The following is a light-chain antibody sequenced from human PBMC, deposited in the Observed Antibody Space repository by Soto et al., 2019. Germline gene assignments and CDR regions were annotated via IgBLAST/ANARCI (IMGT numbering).Light chain of an antibody. CDR3: QHYDSATPSFT. J-gene: IGKJ3*01. Sequence: EIVLTQSPDTLSLSPGERATLSCRASQSVSSDYLVWYQQKPGQAPRLLIYGASRRATGIPDRFSGSGSGTDFILTISRREHEAFAVYYCQHYDSATPSFTFGPWTKVHI. CDR2: GAS. V-gene: IGKV3-20*01. CDR1: QSVSSDY.